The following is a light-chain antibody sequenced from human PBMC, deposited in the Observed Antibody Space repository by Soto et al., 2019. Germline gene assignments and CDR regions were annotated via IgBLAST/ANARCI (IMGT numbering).Light chain of an antibody. CDR3: PLSEFLPIS. CDR1: QDIINL. V-gene: IGKV1-33*01. CDR2: DAS. Sequence: IHITQSKSSLSASVGDRVTITCPASQDIINLVNWYQQKPGKPPKLLIYDASNLQPGVPSRFSGSGSGTDFTFTICSLLPEDIRPYYCPLSEFLPISFSQVTRLDIK. J-gene: IGKJ5*01.